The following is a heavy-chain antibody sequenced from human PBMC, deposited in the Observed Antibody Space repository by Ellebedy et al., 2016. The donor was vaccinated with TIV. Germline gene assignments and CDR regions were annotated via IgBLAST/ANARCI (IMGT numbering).Heavy chain of an antibody. CDR1: GFNLSTYS. CDR3: ATAPGDYFDY. D-gene: IGHD4-17*01. Sequence: MPGGSLRLSCAASGFNLSTYSMNWIRQHPGKGLEWIGYMYHSGSTNYNPSLKSRVTIAADTSKNQFSLKLSSVTAADTAVYYCATAPGDYFDYWGQGTLVTVSS. J-gene: IGHJ4*02. V-gene: IGHV4-59*06. CDR2: MYHSGST.